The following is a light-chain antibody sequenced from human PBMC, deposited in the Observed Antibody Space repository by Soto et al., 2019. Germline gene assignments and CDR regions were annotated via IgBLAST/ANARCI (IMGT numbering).Light chain of an antibody. V-gene: IGKV3-20*01. Sequence: DIVLTQSPGTLSLSPGERATLSCRASQSVDSRYLAWYQQKPGQAPRLLIYAVSSRATGIPDRFSGSGSGTDFTLTISRLEPEDFAEYYCQQYGNSPRYSFGQGNKLEIK. CDR2: AVS. CDR1: QSVDSRY. CDR3: QQYGNSPRYS. J-gene: IGKJ2*03.